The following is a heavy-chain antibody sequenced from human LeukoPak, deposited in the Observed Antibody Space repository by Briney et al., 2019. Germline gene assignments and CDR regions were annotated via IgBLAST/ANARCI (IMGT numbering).Heavy chain of an antibody. CDR1: GYTFTGYY. CDR3: ARDLDGRFDY. D-gene: IGHD5-24*01. J-gene: IGHJ4*02. CDR2: INPDNGDT. V-gene: IGHV1-2*02. Sequence: ASVKVSCKASGYTFTGYYMHWVRQAPGQGLEWMGWINPDNGDTSYAQMLQARVTMTRDASISTAYMELSSLRSDDTAVYYCARDLDGRFDYWGQGTLVTVSS.